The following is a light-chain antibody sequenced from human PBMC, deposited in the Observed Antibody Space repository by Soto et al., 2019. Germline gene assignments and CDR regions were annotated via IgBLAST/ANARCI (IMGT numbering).Light chain of an antibody. J-gene: IGKJ3*01. CDR1: QSVSSN. CDR2: GAS. CDR3: QQYNNWPPSFT. Sequence: EIAMTQSPATLSFSPGERATLSCRASQSVSSNLAWYQQKPGQAPRLLIYGASTMATGIPARFSGSGSGTEFTLTISSLQSEDFAVYYCQQYNNWPPSFTFGPGTKVDIK. V-gene: IGKV3-15*01.